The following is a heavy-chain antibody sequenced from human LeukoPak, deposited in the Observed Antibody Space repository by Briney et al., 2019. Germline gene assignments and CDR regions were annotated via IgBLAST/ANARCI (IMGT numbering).Heavy chain of an antibody. CDR3: ARGLVGATGAYYFDY. D-gene: IGHD1-26*01. J-gene: IGHJ4*02. CDR1: GFTFSSYS. V-gene: IGHV3-21*01. Sequence: GGSLRLSCAASGFTFSSYSMNWVRQAPGKGLEWVSSISSSSSYIYYADSVKGRFTISRDNAKNSLYLQMNSLRAEDTAVYHCARGLVGATGAYYFDYWGQGTLVTVSS. CDR2: ISSSSSYI.